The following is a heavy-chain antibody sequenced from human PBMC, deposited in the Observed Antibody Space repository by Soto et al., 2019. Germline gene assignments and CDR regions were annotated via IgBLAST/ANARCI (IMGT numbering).Heavy chain of an antibody. V-gene: IGHV3-74*01. CDR1: GFTFGSYW. J-gene: IGHJ6*02. Sequence: EVQLVESGGGLVQPGGSLRVSCAASGFTFGSYWMNWVRQAPGKGLVWVSRIDSDGSSTTYADSVKGRFTTSRDNAKNTLYLQMSSLGVGDTAVYYCARGRPYGMDVWGQGTTVSVSS. CDR2: IDSDGSST. CDR3: ARGRPYGMDV. D-gene: IGHD6-6*01.